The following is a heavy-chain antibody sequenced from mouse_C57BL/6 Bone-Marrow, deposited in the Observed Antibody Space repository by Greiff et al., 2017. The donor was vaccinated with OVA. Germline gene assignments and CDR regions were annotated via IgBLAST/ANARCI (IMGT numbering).Heavy chain of an antibody. D-gene: IGHD1-1*01. CDR3: ARTVVATRYYFDY. CDR2: INPSSGYT. Sequence: VQLQQSGAELARPGASVKMSCKASGYTFTSYTMHWVKQRPGQGLAWIGYINPSSGYTKYNQKFKDKATLTADKSSSTAYMQLSSLTSEDSAVYYCARTVVATRYYFDYWGQGTTLTVSS. J-gene: IGHJ2*01. V-gene: IGHV1-4*01. CDR1: GYTFTSYT.